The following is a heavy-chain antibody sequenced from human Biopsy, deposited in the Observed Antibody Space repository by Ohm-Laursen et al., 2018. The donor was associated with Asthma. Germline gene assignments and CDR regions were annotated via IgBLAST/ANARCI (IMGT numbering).Heavy chain of an antibody. CDR2: SSAYNGHT. Sequence: ASVKVSCKASGYTFSNYGIAWVRQAPGQGLEWMGWSSAYNGHTKYAQKFHDRVTMTTDKSTNTAHMELRSLRSEDTAVYYCARTYYDFLTGQVNDAFAMWGQGTMVTVSS. CDR1: GYTFSNYG. CDR3: ARTYYDFLTGQVNDAFAM. V-gene: IGHV1-18*04. J-gene: IGHJ3*02. D-gene: IGHD3-9*01.